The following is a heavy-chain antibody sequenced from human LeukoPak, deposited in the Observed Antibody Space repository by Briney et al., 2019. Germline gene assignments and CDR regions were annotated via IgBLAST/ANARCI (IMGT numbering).Heavy chain of an antibody. Sequence: GGSLRLSCAASGFTFSSYWMSWVRQAPGKGLEWVANIKQDGSEKYYVASVKGRFTIPRDNAKNSLFLQMNSLRAEDTAVYYCARDRSLYYWGQGALVTVSS. CDR2: IKQDGSEK. J-gene: IGHJ4*02. CDR1: GFTFSSYW. CDR3: ARDRSLYY. V-gene: IGHV3-7*01.